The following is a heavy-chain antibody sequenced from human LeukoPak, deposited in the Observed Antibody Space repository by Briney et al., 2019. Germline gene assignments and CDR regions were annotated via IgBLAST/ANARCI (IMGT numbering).Heavy chain of an antibody. CDR2: RYYSGST. J-gene: IGHJ1*01. CDR1: GGSISSYY. CDR3: ARVRGDFETD. V-gene: IGHV4-59*01. Sequence: SSETLSLTCSVSGGSISSYYWTWIRQPPGKGLEWIGYRYYSGSTTYNPSLKSRVTVSVDTSKSQFSLKLISVTAVDTAIYYCARVRGDFETDWGQGTLVTVSS. D-gene: IGHD3-16*01.